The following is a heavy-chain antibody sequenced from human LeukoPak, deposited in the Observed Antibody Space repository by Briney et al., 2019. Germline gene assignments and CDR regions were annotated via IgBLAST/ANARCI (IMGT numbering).Heavy chain of an antibody. Sequence: GASVTVSCKASGYTFTSYYMHWVRQAPGQGLEWMGIINPSGGSTSYAQKFQGRVTMTRDTSTSTVYMELSSLRSEDTAVYYCARDYTYYDILTPLDYWGQGTLVTVSS. CDR3: ARDYTYYDILTPLDY. D-gene: IGHD3-9*01. CDR1: GYTFTSYY. CDR2: INPSGGST. V-gene: IGHV1-46*01. J-gene: IGHJ4*02.